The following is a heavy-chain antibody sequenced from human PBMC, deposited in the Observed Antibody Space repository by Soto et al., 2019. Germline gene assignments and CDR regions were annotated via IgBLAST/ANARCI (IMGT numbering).Heavy chain of an antibody. V-gene: IGHV4-31*03. CDR1: DASISTATFY. CDR2: IYYSGSA. D-gene: IGHD6-19*01. CDR3: ARGEAGVAGRLDY. J-gene: IGHJ4*02. Sequence: SETLSLTCTVSDASISTATFYWTRQLPGEALEWIGYIYYSGSAYYNSSLRSRATLSLDTSKSEFSLTLTSLTAADTAVYYCARGEAGVAGRLDYWGQGTLVTVSS.